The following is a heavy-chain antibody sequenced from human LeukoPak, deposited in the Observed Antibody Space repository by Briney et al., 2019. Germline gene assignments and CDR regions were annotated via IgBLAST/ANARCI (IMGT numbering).Heavy chain of an antibody. J-gene: IGHJ4*02. CDR2: INPIFGTA. CDR1: GYTFTGFY. CDR3: GRANGYNYDYFDY. D-gene: IGHD5-24*01. Sequence: SVKVPCKASGYTFTGFYIHWVRQAPGQGLEWMGRINPIFGTANYAQKFQGRVTITTDESTSTAYMELSSLRSEDTAVYYCGRANGYNYDYFDYWGQGTLVTVSS. V-gene: IGHV1-69*05.